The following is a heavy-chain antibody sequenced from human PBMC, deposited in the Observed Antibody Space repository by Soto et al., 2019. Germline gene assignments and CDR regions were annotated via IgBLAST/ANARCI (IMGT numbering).Heavy chain of an antibody. J-gene: IGHJ6*03. CDR3: ARVRMARGNYFMDV. CDR2: IFNSGST. V-gene: IGHV4-31*03. CDR1: GGSISSGGYY. D-gene: IGHD3-10*01. Sequence: QVQLQESGPGLVQPSQTLSLTCSVSGGSISSGGYYWSWIRQLPGKGLEWIGYIFNSGSTYYNSSLKSRLTMSVDTSKNQFSLKLRSVTVADTAMYYCARVRMARGNYFMDVWGKGTTITVSS.